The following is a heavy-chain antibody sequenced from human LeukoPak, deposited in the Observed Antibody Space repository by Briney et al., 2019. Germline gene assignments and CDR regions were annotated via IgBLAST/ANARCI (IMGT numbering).Heavy chain of an antibody. CDR1: GFTFSSYA. CDR3: AKTVTTVSYYFDY. Sequence: TGGSLRLSCAASGFTFSSYAMSWVRQAPGKGLEWVSAISGSGGSTYYADSVKGRFTISRDNSKNTLYLQMNGLRAEDTAVYYCAKTVTTVSYYFDYWGQGTLVTVSS. J-gene: IGHJ4*02. V-gene: IGHV3-23*01. D-gene: IGHD4-17*01. CDR2: ISGSGGST.